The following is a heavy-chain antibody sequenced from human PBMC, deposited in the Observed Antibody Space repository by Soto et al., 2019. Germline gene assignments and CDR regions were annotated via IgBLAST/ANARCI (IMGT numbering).Heavy chain of an antibody. J-gene: IGHJ6*02. V-gene: IGHV3-30-3*01. CDR1: GFTFSSYA. CDR3: ARDPTTVTGVYYYGMDV. Sequence: GGSLRLSCAASGFTFSSYAMHWVRQAPGKGLEWVAVISYDGSNKYYADSVKGRFTISRDNSKNTLYLQMNSLRAEDTAVYYCARDPTTVTGVYYYGMDVWGQGTTVTVSS. CDR2: ISYDGSNK. D-gene: IGHD4-4*01.